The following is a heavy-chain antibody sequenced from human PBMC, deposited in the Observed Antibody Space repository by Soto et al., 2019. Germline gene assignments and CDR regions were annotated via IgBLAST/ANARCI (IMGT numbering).Heavy chain of an antibody. CDR2: INHSGST. CDR3: ARGWGRIFDY. CDR1: GGSFSGYY. D-gene: IGHD7-27*01. J-gene: IGHJ4*02. Sequence: QVQLQQWGAGLLKPSETLSLTCAVYGGSFSGYYWNWIPKPQGKGLEWIGEINHSGSTNYNPPLKSRVTFSVDTSKNQFSLKLSSGTAADTAVYYCARGWGRIFDYWGQGTLVTVSS. V-gene: IGHV4-34*01.